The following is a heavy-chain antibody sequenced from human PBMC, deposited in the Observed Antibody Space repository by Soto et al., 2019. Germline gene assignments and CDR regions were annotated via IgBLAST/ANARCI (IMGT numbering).Heavy chain of an antibody. Sequence: EVQLLGSAGGLVQPGGSLRLSCAASGFLFSSFAMSWVRQAPGKGLEWVSTMSGNGGSTYYPDSAKGRFTISRDNSKNTLYLGMNSLRGEDMAVYYCVKDAAYFFEYWGQGTVVTVSS. CDR1: GFLFSSFA. D-gene: IGHD6-25*01. CDR3: VKDAAYFFEY. J-gene: IGHJ4*02. CDR2: MSGNGGST. V-gene: IGHV3-23*01.